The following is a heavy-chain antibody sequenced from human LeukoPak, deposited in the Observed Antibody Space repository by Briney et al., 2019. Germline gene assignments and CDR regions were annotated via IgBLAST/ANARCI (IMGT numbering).Heavy chain of an antibody. V-gene: IGHV4-59*01. CDR2: IYYSGST. J-gene: IGHJ6*03. Sequence: TPSETLSLTCTVSGGSISSYYWSWIRQPPGKGLEWIGYIYYSGSTNYNPSLKSRVTISVDTSKNQFSLKLSSVTAADTAVYYCARAGIAVAGKDYYYYMDVWGKGTTVTVSS. CDR1: GGSISSYY. CDR3: ARAGIAVAGKDYYYYMDV. D-gene: IGHD6-19*01.